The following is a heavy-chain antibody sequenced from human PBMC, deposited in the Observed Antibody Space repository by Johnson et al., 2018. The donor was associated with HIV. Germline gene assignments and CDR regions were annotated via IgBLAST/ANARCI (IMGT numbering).Heavy chain of an antibody. CDR2: ISWNSGSI. CDR1: GFTFDDYA. V-gene: IGHV3-9*01. D-gene: IGHD6-13*01. Sequence: VQLVESGGGLVQPGRSLRLSCAASGFTFDDYAMHWVRQAPGKGLEWVSGISWNSGSIGYADSVKGRFTISRDNAKNSLYLQMNSLRAEDTALYYCARRAVGGSWFLGNAFDIWGQGTMVTVSS. J-gene: IGHJ3*02. CDR3: ARRAVGGSWFLGNAFDI.